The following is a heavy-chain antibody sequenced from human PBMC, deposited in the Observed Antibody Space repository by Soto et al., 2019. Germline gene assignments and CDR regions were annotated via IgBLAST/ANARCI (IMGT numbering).Heavy chain of an antibody. CDR2: INPDNGNT. CDR1: GYPFTRYT. Sequence: GXSVKVSCNASGYPFTRYTMNWVRQAPGQRLEWMGWINPDNGNTKSSQKFQDRVIITRDTSASTAYMDLSSLRSEDTAVYYCARGIATGQLDPWGQGTLVTVPS. V-gene: IGHV1-3*01. CDR3: ARGIATGQLDP. D-gene: IGHD2-15*01. J-gene: IGHJ5*02.